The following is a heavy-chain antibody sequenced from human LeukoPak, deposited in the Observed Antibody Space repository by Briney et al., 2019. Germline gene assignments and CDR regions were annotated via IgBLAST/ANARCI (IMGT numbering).Heavy chain of an antibody. CDR1: GFTFSDYN. D-gene: IGHD6-13*01. J-gene: IGHJ4*02. CDR3: ARDRSLDY. CDR2: ISTSRSTI. Sequence: GGSLRLSCAASGFTFSDYNMNWVRQAPGKGLEWVSYISTSRSTIYYADSVKGRFTISRDNAKNLLYLQMNSLRDEDTAVYYCARDRSLDYWGQGTLVTVSS. V-gene: IGHV3-48*02.